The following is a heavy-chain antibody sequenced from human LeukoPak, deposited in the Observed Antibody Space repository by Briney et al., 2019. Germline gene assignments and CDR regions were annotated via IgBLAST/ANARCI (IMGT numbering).Heavy chain of an antibody. CDR3: AKDRYSSSWYDH. J-gene: IGHJ5*02. CDR1: GFTFSSFC. D-gene: IGHD6-13*01. CDR2: IRYDGSNK. Sequence: TGGALRLSCAGSGFTFSSFCMQRGRHGPGKGGVGGGFIRYDGSNKYYADSVKGRFTISRDNSKNTLYLQMNSLRAEDTAVYYCAKDRYSSSWYDHWGQGTLVTVSS. V-gene: IGHV3-30*02.